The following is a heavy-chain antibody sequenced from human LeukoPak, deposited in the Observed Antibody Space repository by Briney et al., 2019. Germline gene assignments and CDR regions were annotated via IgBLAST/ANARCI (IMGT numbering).Heavy chain of an antibody. D-gene: IGHD1-1*01. J-gene: IGHJ4*02. CDR2: IYSGGST. V-gene: IGHV3-53*01. CDR1: GFTVSTNY. CDR3: ARDPPAIGGTGY. Sequence: GGSLRLSCAASGFTVSTNYMSWVRQAPGKGLEWVSVIYSGGSTNYADSVKGRFTISRDNSKNTLYLQMNSLRAKDTAVYYCARDPPAIGGTGYWGQGTLVTVSS.